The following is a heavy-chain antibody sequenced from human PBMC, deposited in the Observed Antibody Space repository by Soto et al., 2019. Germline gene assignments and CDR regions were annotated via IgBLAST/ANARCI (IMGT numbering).Heavy chain of an antibody. D-gene: IGHD2-15*01. CDR3: ARDRRDDVVAATNFDF. J-gene: IGHJ4*02. V-gene: IGHV3-23*01. Sequence: GGSLRLSCTASGFTFANYAMHWVRQAPGKGLEWVSRVSAGGDNTDYADAVKGRFTISRDNSKNTLFLQMTSLRAEDTAVYYCARDRRDDVVAATNFDFWGQGTLVTVSS. CDR1: GFTFANYA. CDR2: VSAGGDNT.